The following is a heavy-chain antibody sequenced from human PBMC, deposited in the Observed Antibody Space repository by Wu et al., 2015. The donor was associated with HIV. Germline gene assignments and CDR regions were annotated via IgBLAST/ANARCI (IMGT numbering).Heavy chain of an antibody. CDR2: IIPFLGTS. D-gene: IGHD2-2*02. J-gene: IGHJ5*02. V-gene: IGHV1-69*13. CDR1: GGNIATFA. CDR3: ARASGFCSRTSCYTGWFDP. Sequence: QVQLVQSGAEVKKTGSSVKVSCRASGGNIATFALSWVRQAPGQGLEWLGTIIPFLGTSNYAQKFHHRVTNTADESTNTAYLELTSLRSEDTAVYYCARASGFCSRTSCYTGWFDPWGQGTLVTVSS.